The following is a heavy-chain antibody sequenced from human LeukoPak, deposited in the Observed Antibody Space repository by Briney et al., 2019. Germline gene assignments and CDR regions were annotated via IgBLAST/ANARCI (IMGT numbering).Heavy chain of an antibody. Sequence: GGSLRLSCAASGFTLSDHYMSWIRQAPGKGLEWVSYISTFSRYTNYADSVKGRFTISRDNAKNSLYLHLNSLRDEDTAVYYCAREDGGNSDHFDYWGQGTLVTVSS. CDR3: AREDGGNSDHFDY. J-gene: IGHJ4*02. CDR2: ISTFSRYT. V-gene: IGHV3-11*05. CDR1: GFTLSDHY. D-gene: IGHD4-23*01.